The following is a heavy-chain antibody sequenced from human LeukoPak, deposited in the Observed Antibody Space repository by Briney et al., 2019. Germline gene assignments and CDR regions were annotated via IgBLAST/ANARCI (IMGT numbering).Heavy chain of an antibody. CDR3: VRSEMGGYTFDY. CDR2: INYSGST. V-gene: IGHV4-59*01. D-gene: IGHD5-24*01. Sequence: SETLSLTCTVSGGSISNYYWTWIRQPPGKGLEWIGYINYSGSTNYNPSLKSRVTISVDRSKNQFSLNLSSVTAADTAVYYCVRSEMGGYTFDYWGQGTLSPSPQ. J-gene: IGHJ4*02. CDR1: GGSISNYY.